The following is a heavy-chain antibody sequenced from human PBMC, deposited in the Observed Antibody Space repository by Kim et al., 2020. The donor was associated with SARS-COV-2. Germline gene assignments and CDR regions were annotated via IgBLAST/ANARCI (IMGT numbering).Heavy chain of an antibody. CDR2: IKQDGSEK. J-gene: IGHJ6*02. CDR1: GFTFSSYW. Sequence: GGSLRLSCAASGFTFSSYWMTWVRQAPGKGLEWVANIKQDGSEKYYVDSVNGRFTISRDNAKNSLYLQMNSLRAEDTAVYYCARESRNYDFWSGYSYYYYYYGMDVWGQGTTVTVSS. D-gene: IGHD3-3*01. CDR3: ARESRNYDFWSGYSYYYYYYGMDV. V-gene: IGHV3-7*03.